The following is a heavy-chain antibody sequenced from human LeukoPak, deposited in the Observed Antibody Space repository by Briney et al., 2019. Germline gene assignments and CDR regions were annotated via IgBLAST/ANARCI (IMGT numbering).Heavy chain of an antibody. Sequence: GSLRLSCAASGFTFSSYAMSWVRQAPGKGLEWVSAISGSGGSTYYADSVKGRFTISRDNSKNTLYLQMDSLRAEDTAVYFCARGAFMSTVMIHFDFWGQGTLVTVSS. CDR3: ARGAFMSTVMIHFDF. V-gene: IGHV3-23*01. D-gene: IGHD3-16*01. CDR1: GFTFSSYA. J-gene: IGHJ4*02. CDR2: ISGSGGST.